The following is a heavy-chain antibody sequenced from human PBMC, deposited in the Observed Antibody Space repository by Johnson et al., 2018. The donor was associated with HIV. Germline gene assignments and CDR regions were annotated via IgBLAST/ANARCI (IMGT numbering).Heavy chain of an antibody. Sequence: VPLVESGGGLVKPGGSLRLSCTASGFAFSGYALHWVRQAPGKGLEYVSSISSNGGGTYYANSVRGRFTISRDNSKNTLYLQMGSLRVEDMAVYYCARDGYYDRSGYWGLDAFHIWGQGTTVTVSS. J-gene: IGHJ3*02. CDR3: ARDGYYDRSGYWGLDAFHI. V-gene: IGHV3-64*01. CDR2: ISSNGGGT. D-gene: IGHD3-22*01. CDR1: GFAFSGYA.